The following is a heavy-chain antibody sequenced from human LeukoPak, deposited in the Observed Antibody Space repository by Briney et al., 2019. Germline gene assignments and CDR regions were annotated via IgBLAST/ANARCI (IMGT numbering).Heavy chain of an antibody. CDR1: GFTFSSYA. Sequence: GGSLRLSCAASGFTFSSYAMSWVRQAPGKGLEWVSAISGSGGSTYYADSVKGRFTISRDNSKNTLYLQMNSLRVEDTAVYYCAKDRGYGDYPPHYYMDVWGKGTTVTISS. J-gene: IGHJ6*03. V-gene: IGHV3-23*01. CDR2: ISGSGGST. CDR3: AKDRGYGDYPPHYYMDV. D-gene: IGHD4-17*01.